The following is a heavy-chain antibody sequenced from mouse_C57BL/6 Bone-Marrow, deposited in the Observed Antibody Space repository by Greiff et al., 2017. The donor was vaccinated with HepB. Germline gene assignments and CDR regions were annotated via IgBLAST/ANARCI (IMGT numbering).Heavy chain of an antibody. D-gene: IGHD2-14*01. J-gene: IGHJ4*01. CDR3: ATGGTTTGDYYAMDY. CDR2: ISYSGST. Sequence: VQLKESGPGLAKPSQTLSLTCSVTGYSTTSDYWNWIRKFPGNKLEYMGYISYSGSTYYNPSLKSRISITRDTSKNQYYLQLNSVTTEDTATYYCATGGTTTGDYYAMDYWGQGTSVTVSS. V-gene: IGHV3-8*01. CDR1: GYSTTSDY.